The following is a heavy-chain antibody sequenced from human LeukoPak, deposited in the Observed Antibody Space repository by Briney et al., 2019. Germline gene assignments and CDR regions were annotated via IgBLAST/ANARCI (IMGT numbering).Heavy chain of an antibody. D-gene: IGHD3-3*01. V-gene: IGHV3-74*01. CDR2: INSDGSST. Sequence: PGGSLRLSCAASGFTFSSYWMHWVRQAPGKGLVWVSRINSDGSSTSYADSVKGRFTISRDNAKNSLYLQMNSLRAEDTAVYYCARDYDLDAFDIWGQGTMVTVSS. J-gene: IGHJ3*02. CDR3: ARDYDLDAFDI. CDR1: GFTFSSYW.